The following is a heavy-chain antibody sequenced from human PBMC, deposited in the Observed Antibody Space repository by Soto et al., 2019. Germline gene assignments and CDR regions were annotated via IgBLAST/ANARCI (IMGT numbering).Heavy chain of an antibody. Sequence: PSETLSLTCTVSGGSISSYYWSWIRQPPGKGLEWIGYIYYSGSTNYNPSLKSRVTISVDTSKNQFSLKLSSVTAADTAVYYCARSLGEDYYYYMDVWGKGTTVTVSS. V-gene: IGHV4-59*01. D-gene: IGHD2-21*01. J-gene: IGHJ6*03. CDR1: GGSISSYY. CDR2: IYYSGST. CDR3: ARSLGEDYYYYMDV.